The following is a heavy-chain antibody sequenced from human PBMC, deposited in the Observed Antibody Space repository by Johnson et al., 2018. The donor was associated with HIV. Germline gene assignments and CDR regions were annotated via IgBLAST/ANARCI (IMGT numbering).Heavy chain of an antibody. CDR2: ISFDGRIT. D-gene: IGHD2-2*01. Sequence: QMQLVESGGGVVQPGGSLRLSCAASGFTFSSYGMHWVRQAPGKGLEWVAVISFDGRITYYADSVKGRFIISRDNFKSTLDLDMNSLRPDDTGLYYCARETRDDAFDIWGQGTLVTVSS. V-gene: IGHV3-33*05. J-gene: IGHJ3*02. CDR3: ARETRDDAFDI. CDR1: GFTFSSYG.